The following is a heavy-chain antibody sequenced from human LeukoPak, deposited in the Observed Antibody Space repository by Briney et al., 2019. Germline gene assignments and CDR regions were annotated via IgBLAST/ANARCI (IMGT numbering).Heavy chain of an antibody. J-gene: IGHJ3*01. CDR1: GFTFSSYA. CDR2: ISGSGGST. Sequence: GGSLRLSCAAPGFTFSSYAMSWVRQAPGKGLEWVSAISGSGGSTYYADSVKGRFTISRDNSKNTLYLQMNSLRAEDTAVYYCAKSAACSSTSCAMGDAFDVWGQGTMVTVSS. D-gene: IGHD2-2*01. CDR3: AKSAACSSTSCAMGDAFDV. V-gene: IGHV3-23*01.